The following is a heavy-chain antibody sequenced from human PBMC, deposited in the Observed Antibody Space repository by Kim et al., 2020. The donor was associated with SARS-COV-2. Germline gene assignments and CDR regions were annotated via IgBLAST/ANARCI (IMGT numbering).Heavy chain of an antibody. Sequence: ASVKVSCKASGYTFTSYGISWVRQAPGQGLEWMGWISAYNGNTNYAQKLQGRVTMTTDTSTSTAYMELRSLRSDDTAVYYCARNRYRPYYYYMDVWGKGTTVTVSS. CDR1: GYTFTSYG. CDR2: ISAYNGNT. CDR3: ARNRYRPYYYYMDV. J-gene: IGHJ6*03. V-gene: IGHV1-18*01. D-gene: IGHD1-26*01.